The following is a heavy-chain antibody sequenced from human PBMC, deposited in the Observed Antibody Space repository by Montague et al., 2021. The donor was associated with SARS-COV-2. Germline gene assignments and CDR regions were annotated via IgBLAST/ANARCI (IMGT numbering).Heavy chain of an antibody. CDR3: ARGSYGSGSYHAFDI. J-gene: IGHJ3*02. V-gene: IGHV4-39*01. D-gene: IGHD3-10*01. CDR1: GDSSNSPKYY. CDR2: SYYSGTT. Sequence: SETLSLTCTVSGDSSNSPKYYCAWIRQPPGKGLEWIGSSYYSGTTYDNPSPRSQVTISVDTSKTQFSLKMNSVTAADTAVYYCARGSYGSGSYHAFDIWSQGTVVAVSS.